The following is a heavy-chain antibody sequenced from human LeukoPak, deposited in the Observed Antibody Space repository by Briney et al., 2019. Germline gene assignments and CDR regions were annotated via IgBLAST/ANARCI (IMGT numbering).Heavy chain of an antibody. J-gene: IGHJ4*02. Sequence: PSETLSLTCTVSGGFISNSRYYWGWIRQPPGKGLEWIGSISYSGSTYSNPSFKRRVAMSLDTSKNQFSLRLYSVTSADTAMYYCARVDRHLGIRHFFDYWGQGTLVTVSS. CDR2: ISYSGST. D-gene: IGHD7-27*01. V-gene: IGHV4-39*07. CDR3: ARVDRHLGIRHFFDY. CDR1: GGFISNSRYY.